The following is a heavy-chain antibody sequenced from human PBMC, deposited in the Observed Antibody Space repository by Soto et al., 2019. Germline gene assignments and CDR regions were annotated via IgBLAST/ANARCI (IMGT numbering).Heavy chain of an antibody. J-gene: IGHJ6*02. D-gene: IGHD4-17*01. V-gene: IGHV4-30-4*01. Sequence: QVQLQESGPGLVKPSQTLSLTCTVSGGSISSGDYYWSCIRQPPGKGLEWIGYIYYSGSTYYNPSIKRRVTISVDTSKNPFSLKLSSVTAADTAVYYCARERGHYGDYVDYYGMDVWGQGTTVTVSS. CDR3: ARERGHYGDYVDYYGMDV. CDR2: IYYSGST. CDR1: GGSISSGDYY.